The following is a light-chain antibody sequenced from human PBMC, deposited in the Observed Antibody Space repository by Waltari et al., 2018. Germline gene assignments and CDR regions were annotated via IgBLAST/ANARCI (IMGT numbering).Light chain of an antibody. CDR3: HQYSSTPWT. CDR2: WSS. V-gene: IGKV4-1*01. Sequence: DIVMTQSPDSLAVSLGERATINCKSSQTVLHSSDTKNYVAWYQQKPGQPPKLLIYWSSTRESGVPDRCSGSGSGTDFTLTISSLQAEDVAVYYCHQYSSTPWTFGQGTKVEVK. J-gene: IGKJ1*01. CDR1: QTVLHSSDTKNY.